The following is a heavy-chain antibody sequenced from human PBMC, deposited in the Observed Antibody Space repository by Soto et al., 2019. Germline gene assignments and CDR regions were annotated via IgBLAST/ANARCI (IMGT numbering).Heavy chain of an antibody. Sequence: EVQLVESGGGLVQPGGSLRLSCAASGFTFSSYSMNWVRQAPGKGLEWVSYISSSSSTIYYADSVKGRFTISRDNAKNSLYLQMNSLRDEDTAVYYCARAAMVRGVPYFDDWGQGTLVTVSS. V-gene: IGHV3-48*02. D-gene: IGHD3-10*01. J-gene: IGHJ4*02. CDR3: ARAAMVRGVPYFDD. CDR2: ISSSSSTI. CDR1: GFTFSSYS.